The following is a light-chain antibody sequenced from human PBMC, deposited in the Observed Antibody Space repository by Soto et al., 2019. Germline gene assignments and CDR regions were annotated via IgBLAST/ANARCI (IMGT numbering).Light chain of an antibody. Sequence: QSVLTQPASVSGSPGQSITILCTGTSXDVGGYNYVSWYQQHPGKAPKLMIYAVTDRPSGVSSRFPGSKSGNTASLTISGLQAEDESDYYCSSYTSSSTLFGTGTKVTVL. V-gene: IGLV2-14*01. CDR3: SSYTSSSTL. CDR2: AVT. J-gene: IGLJ1*01. CDR1: SXDVGGYNY.